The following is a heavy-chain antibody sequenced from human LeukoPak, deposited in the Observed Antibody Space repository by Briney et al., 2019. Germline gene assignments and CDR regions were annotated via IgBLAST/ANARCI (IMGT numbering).Heavy chain of an antibody. V-gene: IGHV3-53*01. Sequence: GGSLRLSCAASEFSVSHNYVSWVRQAPGKGLEWVSVIHSDGTTHYADSVKGRFTISRDNSKNTLYLQMNSLRVEDTAMYYCARETGYSTSWYAYYFDYWGQGTLVTVAS. CDR3: ARETGYSTSWYAYYFDY. CDR2: IHSDGTT. D-gene: IGHD6-13*01. CDR1: EFSVSHNY. J-gene: IGHJ4*02.